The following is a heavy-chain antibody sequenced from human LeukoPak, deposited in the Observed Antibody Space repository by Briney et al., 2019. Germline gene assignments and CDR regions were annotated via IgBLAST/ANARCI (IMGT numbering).Heavy chain of an antibody. J-gene: IGHJ4*02. V-gene: IGHV3-53*01. CDR1: GFTFSNYH. D-gene: IGHD3-10*01. CDR3: ARGGSGSYYGFDY. Sequence: GGSLRLSCAASGFTFSNYHMSWVRQAPGKGLEWVSVIYAGGSTYYAASVKGRFIISRDTSKNTLSLQMSSLRAEDTAVYYCARGGSGSYYGFDYWGQGTLVSVSS. CDR2: IYAGGST.